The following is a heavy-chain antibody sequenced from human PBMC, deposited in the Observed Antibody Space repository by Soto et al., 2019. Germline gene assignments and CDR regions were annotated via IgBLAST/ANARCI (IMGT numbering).Heavy chain of an antibody. V-gene: IGHV4-39*01. CDR3: ARSTTTVVTLGY. D-gene: IGHD4-17*01. Sequence: QLQLQESGPGLGKPSETLSLTCTVSGGSISSSSYYWGWIRQPPGKGLEWIGSIYYSGSTYYNPSLKSRVTISVDTSKNQFSLKLSSVTAADTAVYYCARSTTTVVTLGYWGQGTLVTVSS. CDR2: IYYSGST. J-gene: IGHJ4*02. CDR1: GGSISSSSYY.